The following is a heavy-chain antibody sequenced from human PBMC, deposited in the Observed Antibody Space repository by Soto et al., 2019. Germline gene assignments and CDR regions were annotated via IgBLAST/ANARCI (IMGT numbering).Heavy chain of an antibody. CDR2: INHSGTT. CDR1: GGSFSDYY. V-gene: IGHV4-34*01. Sequence: QVQLRQWGAGLLKPSETLSLTCAVFGGSFSDYYWTWIRQPPGKGLEWIGEINHSGTTSYNPSLKSRLTISVDTSNNQFSLKLSSVTAADTAVYYCARKPIYHFFAGYYSVDCWGQGTLVTVSS. D-gene: IGHD3-9*01. CDR3: ARKPIYHFFAGYYSVDC. J-gene: IGHJ4*02.